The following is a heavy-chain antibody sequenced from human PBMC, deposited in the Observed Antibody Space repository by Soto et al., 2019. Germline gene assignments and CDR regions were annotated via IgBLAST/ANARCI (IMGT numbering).Heavy chain of an antibody. CDR1: GFTFSTHA. CDR3: AKDPPWTVGPLAMDV. Sequence: EVQLLESGGGLVQPGGSLRLSCVASGFTFSTHAMSWVRQAPGKGLEWVSTFSGSGGNIYYAESVKGRLTISRDDSKNTLYLQMNSLRVEDTAVYYCAKDPPWTVGPLAMDVWGQGTTDTVSS. V-gene: IGHV3-23*01. J-gene: IGHJ6*02. CDR2: FSGSGGNI. D-gene: IGHD2-2*01.